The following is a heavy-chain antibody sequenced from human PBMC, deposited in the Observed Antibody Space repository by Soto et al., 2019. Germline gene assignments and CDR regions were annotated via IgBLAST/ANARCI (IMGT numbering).Heavy chain of an antibody. D-gene: IGHD3-16*01. CDR3: AKDIYGGFQGWFDP. CDR1: GCTFSSYA. Sequence: VGSLRLSCAASGCTFSSYAMSWVRHSPGKGLEWVSAISGSGGSTYYADSVKGRFTISRDNSKNTLYLQMNSLRAEDTAVYYCAKDIYGGFQGWFDPWGQGTLVTVSS. CDR2: ISGSGGST. V-gene: IGHV3-23*01. J-gene: IGHJ5*02.